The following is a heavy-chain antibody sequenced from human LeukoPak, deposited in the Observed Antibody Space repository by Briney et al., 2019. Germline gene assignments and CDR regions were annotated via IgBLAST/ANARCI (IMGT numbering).Heavy chain of an antibody. CDR3: ATYYDSGGYIDY. Sequence: GGSLRLSCAASGFTFSSYAMHWVRQAPGKGLEWVAVISYDGSNKYYADSVKGRFTISRDNSKNTLYLQMNSLRAEDTAVYYCATYYDSGGYIDYWGQGTLVTVSS. J-gene: IGHJ4*02. CDR1: GFTFSSYA. CDR2: ISYDGSNK. D-gene: IGHD3-22*01. V-gene: IGHV3-30*04.